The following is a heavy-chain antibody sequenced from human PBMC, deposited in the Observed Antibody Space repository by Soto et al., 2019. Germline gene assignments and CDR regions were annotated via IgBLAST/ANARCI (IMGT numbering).Heavy chain of an antibody. CDR2: INQDGSEQ. Sequence: EEHLGESGGGLVQPGGSLRLSCATSGFTFSHCWMSWVRQAPGKGLEWVANINQDGSEQYYVDSVKGRFTVSIDNAKNSLYLEMNNLRADDTAMYYCTQAEMCRYSCSGNSYRREYWGQGTLVTVSS. CDR1: GFTFSHCW. V-gene: IGHV3-7*01. CDR3: TQAEMCRYSCSGNSYRREY. D-gene: IGHD6-19*01. J-gene: IGHJ4*02.